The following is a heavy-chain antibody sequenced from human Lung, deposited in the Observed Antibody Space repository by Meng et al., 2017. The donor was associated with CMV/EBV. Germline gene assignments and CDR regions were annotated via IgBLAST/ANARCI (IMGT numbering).Heavy chain of an antibody. Sequence: GGSXRLSCAASGFTFSSYWMSWVRQAPGKGLEWVANIKQDGSEKYYVDSVKGRFTISRDNAKNSLYLQMNSLRAEDTAVYYCARDGAPAATPWGNLFDPXGQGXLVTVS. V-gene: IGHV3-7*01. CDR1: GFTFSSYW. D-gene: IGHD2-2*01. CDR3: ARDGAPAATPWGNLFDP. J-gene: IGHJ5*02. CDR2: IKQDGSEK.